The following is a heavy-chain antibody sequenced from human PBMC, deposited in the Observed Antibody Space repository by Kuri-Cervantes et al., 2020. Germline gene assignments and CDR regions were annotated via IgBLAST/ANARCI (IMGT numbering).Heavy chain of an antibody. V-gene: IGHV1-24*01. CDR3: ATALRGSYYSYYYYGMDV. Sequence: ASVKVSCKVSGYTLTELSMHWVRQAPGKGLEWMGGFDPEDGETIYAQKFQGRVTMTEDTSTDTAYMELSSLKSEDTAVYYCATALRGSYYSYYYYGMDVWGQGTTVTVSS. CDR2: FDPEDGET. J-gene: IGHJ6*02. CDR1: GYTLTELS. D-gene: IGHD1-26*01.